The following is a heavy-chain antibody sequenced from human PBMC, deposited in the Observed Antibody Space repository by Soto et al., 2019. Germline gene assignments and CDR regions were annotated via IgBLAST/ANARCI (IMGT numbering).Heavy chain of an antibody. CDR3: ARHSTMVRGPLTAFDT. D-gene: IGHD3-10*01. CDR2: ISSSSSYI. V-gene: IGHV3-21*01. Sequence: GGSLRLSCAASGFTFSSYSMNWVRQAPGKGLEWVSSISSSSSYIYYADSVKGRFTISRDNAKNSLYLQMNSLRAEDTAVYYCARHSTMVRGPLTAFDTWGQGT. CDR1: GFTFSSYS. J-gene: IGHJ3*02.